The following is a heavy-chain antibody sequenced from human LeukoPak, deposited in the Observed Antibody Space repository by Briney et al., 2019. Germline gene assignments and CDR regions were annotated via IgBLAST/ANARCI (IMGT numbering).Heavy chain of an antibody. CDR3: VRDNSGLAGVSLDL. CDR1: GYMFVSPG. CDR2: IGVRTGQT. V-gene: IGHV1-18*01. D-gene: IGHD6-13*01. J-gene: IGHJ4*02. Sequence: ASVKVSCKASGYMFVSPGFTWVRQAPGQGLEWMGWIGVRTGQTQCAQQFRDRFTMTTNTSTTTAFMELKSVRPDDTAVYYCVRDNSGLAGVSLDLWGQGTQVIVSS.